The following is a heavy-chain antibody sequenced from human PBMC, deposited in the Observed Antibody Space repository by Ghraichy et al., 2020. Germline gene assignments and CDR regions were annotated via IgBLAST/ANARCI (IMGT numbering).Heavy chain of an antibody. J-gene: IGHJ3*02. Sequence: SETLSLTCTVSGGSISSYYWSWIRQPPGKGLEWIGYIYYSGSTNYNPSLKSRVTISVDTSKNQFSLKLSSVTAADTAVYYCARVLESVVTPETAFDIWGQGTMVTVSS. CDR3: ARVLESVVTPETAFDI. D-gene: IGHD4-23*01. CDR2: IYYSGST. CDR1: GGSISSYY. V-gene: IGHV4-59*01.